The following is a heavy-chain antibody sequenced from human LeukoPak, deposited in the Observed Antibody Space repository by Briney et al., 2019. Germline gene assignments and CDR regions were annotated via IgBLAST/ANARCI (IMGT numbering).Heavy chain of an antibody. V-gene: IGHV3-23*01. CDR2: ICGSGGST. J-gene: IGHJ4*02. CDR1: GFTFSSYW. D-gene: IGHD2-2*02. Sequence: PGGSLRLSCAASGFTFSSYWMHWVRQAPGKGLEWVSAICGSGGSTYYADSVKGRFTISRDNSKNTLYLQMNSLRADDTAVYYCAKGGATSCYTRIDYWGQGTLVTVSS. CDR3: AKGGATSCYTRIDY.